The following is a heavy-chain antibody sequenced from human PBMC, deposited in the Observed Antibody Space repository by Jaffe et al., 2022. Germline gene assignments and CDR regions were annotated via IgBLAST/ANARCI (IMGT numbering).Heavy chain of an antibody. D-gene: IGHD3-10*01. J-gene: IGHJ5*02. CDR3: TRDTSGLWFRELYWSWFDP. CDR2: IRSKAYGGTT. Sequence: EVQLVESGGGLVQPGRSLRLSCTASGFTFGDYAMSWFRQAPGKGLEWVGFIRSKAYGGTTEYAASVKGRFTISRDDSKSIAYLQMNSLKTEDTAVYYCTRDTSGLWFRELYWSWFDPWGQGTLVTVSS. V-gene: IGHV3-49*03. CDR1: GFTFGDYA.